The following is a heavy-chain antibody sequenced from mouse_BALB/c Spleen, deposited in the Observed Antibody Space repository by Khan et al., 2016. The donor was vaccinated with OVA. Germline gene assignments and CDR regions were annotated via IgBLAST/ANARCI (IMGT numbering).Heavy chain of an antibody. Sequence: EVQLQQSGPELVKPGASVKISCKASGYTFTDYNMHWVKQSHGKSLEWIGYIYPYNGGTGYNQKFKSKATWTVDNSSSTAYMEFRSLTSEDSAVYYCARSFLDYGGYAMDYWGQGTSVTVSS. CDR2: IYPYNGGT. J-gene: IGHJ4*01. V-gene: IGHV1S29*02. D-gene: IGHD2-4*01. CDR1: GYTFTDYN. CDR3: ARSFLDYGGYAMDY.